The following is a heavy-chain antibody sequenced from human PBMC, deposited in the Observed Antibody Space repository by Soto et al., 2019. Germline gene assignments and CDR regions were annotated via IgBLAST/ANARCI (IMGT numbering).Heavy chain of an antibody. D-gene: IGHD3-16*01. CDR2: ISATGGGT. CDR1: GFKFSNYA. V-gene: IGHV3-23*01. Sequence: GGALRLDCAASGFKFSNYAMSWVRQAPGKGLEWVSLISATGGGTYYADSVKGRFTISRDNSHNTLYLQVHSLTAEDTAVYYCAKDRRAGGNSAFYFDFWGQGAQVTVSS. J-gene: IGHJ4*02. CDR3: AKDRRAGGNSAFYFDF.